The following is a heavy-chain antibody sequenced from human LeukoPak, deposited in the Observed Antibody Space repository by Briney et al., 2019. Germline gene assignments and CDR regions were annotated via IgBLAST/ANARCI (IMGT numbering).Heavy chain of an antibody. D-gene: IGHD3-10*01. CDR2: ISAYNGNI. CDR1: GYTFTSYG. J-gene: IGHJ4*02. CDR3: ARASYYYGSGSYYRPVDY. V-gene: IGHV1-18*01. Sequence: ASVKVSCKASGYTFTSYGISWVRQAPGQGLEWMGWISAYNGNINYAQKLQGRVTMTTDTSTSTAYMELRSLRSDDTAVYYCARASYYYGSGSYYRPVDYWGQGTLVTVSS.